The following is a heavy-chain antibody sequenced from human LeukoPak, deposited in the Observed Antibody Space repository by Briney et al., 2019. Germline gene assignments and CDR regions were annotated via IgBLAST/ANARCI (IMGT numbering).Heavy chain of an antibody. J-gene: IGHJ5*02. CDR1: GGSFSGYY. V-gene: IGHV4-34*01. Sequence: WETLSLTCAVYGGSFSGYYWSWIRQPPGKGLEWIGEINHSGSNKYNPYLKSRVTISVSTSKNHFLLQLMSVTAADNAGDYCAALFGYFGSSGCYANWFDPWGQGTLVTVSS. D-gene: IGHD2-2*01. CDR2: INHSGSN. CDR3: AALFGYFGSSGCYANWFDP.